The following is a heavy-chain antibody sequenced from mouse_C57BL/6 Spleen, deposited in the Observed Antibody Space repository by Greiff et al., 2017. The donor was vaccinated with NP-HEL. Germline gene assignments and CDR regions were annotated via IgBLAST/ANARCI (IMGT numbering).Heavy chain of an antibody. CDR3: TTYYSNYGGFAY. Sequence: QVHVKQSGAELVRPGASVTLSCKASGYTFTDYEMHWVKQTPVHGLEWIGAIDPETGGTAYNQKFKGKAILTADKSSSTAYMELRSLTSEDSAVYYCTTYYSNYGGFAYWGQGTLVTVSA. V-gene: IGHV1-15*01. J-gene: IGHJ3*01. CDR1: GYTFTDYE. CDR2: IDPETGGT. D-gene: IGHD2-5*01.